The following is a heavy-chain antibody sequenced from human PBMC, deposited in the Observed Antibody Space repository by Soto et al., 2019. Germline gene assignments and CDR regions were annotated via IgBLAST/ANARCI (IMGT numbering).Heavy chain of an antibody. D-gene: IGHD5-12*01. CDR3: ARDGGCRDGYTVGCNWFDP. CDR1: GFTFSSYG. Sequence: QVQLVESGGGVVQPGRSLRLSCAASGFTFSSYGMHWVRQAPGKGLEWVAVIWYDGSNKYYADSVKGRFTISRDNSKNTLYRQVNGLRAEDMAVYYWARDGGCRDGYTVGCNWFDPWGQGTLVTVSS. J-gene: IGHJ5*02. CDR2: IWYDGSNK. V-gene: IGHV3-33*01.